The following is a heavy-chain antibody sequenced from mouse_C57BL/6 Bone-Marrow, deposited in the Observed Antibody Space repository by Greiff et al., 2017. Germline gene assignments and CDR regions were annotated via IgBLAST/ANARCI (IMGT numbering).Heavy chain of an antibody. CDR3: AREDDGYYSAWFAY. CDR2: IDPSDSYT. Sequence: QVQLQQPGAELVMPGASVQLSCKASGYTFTSYWMHWVKQRPGQGLEWIGEIDPSDSYTNYNQKFKGKSTLTVDKSSSTAYMQLSSLTSEDSAVYYCAREDDGYYSAWFAYWGQGTLVTVSA. J-gene: IGHJ3*01. V-gene: IGHV1-69*01. CDR1: GYTFTSYW. D-gene: IGHD2-3*01.